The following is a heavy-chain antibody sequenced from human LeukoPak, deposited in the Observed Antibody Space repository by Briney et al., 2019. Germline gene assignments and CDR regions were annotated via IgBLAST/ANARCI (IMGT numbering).Heavy chain of an antibody. Sequence: GGSLRLSCTTSGFIFSNYGMHWVRQAPGKGLEWVAFIRHDGSNKYYADSVKGRCTISRDNSKKTVYLQMNSLRAEDTAVYYCARPYSRAMVRGAKGAFDIWGQGTMVTVSS. D-gene: IGHD3-10*01. J-gene: IGHJ3*02. CDR1: GFIFSNYG. CDR2: IRHDGSNK. V-gene: IGHV3-30*02. CDR3: ARPYSRAMVRGAKGAFDI.